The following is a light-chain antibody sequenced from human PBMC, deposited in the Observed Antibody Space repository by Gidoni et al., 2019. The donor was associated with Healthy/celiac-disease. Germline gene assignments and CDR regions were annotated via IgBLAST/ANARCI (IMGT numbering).Light chain of an antibody. J-gene: IGKJ1*01. V-gene: IGKV3-11*01. CDR2: DAS. Sequence: EIVLTQSPATLSLSPGERATLSYRASQSVSSYLAWYQQKPGQAPRLLIYDASNRATGIPARFRGSGSGTDFTLTIRSLEPEYFAVYYCQQRSNWPPWTFGQGTKVEIK. CDR3: QQRSNWPPWT. CDR1: QSVSSY.